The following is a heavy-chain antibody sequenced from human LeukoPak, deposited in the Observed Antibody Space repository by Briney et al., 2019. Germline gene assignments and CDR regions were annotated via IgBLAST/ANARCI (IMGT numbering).Heavy chain of an antibody. CDR3: TRGASYYDY. CDR2: IHPGDNT. V-gene: IGHV3-53*01. J-gene: IGHJ4*02. Sequence: GGSLRLSCAASGFTFSSYWMNWARQAPGKGLEWVSGIHPGDNTYYADSVKGRFTISRDNSKNTLYLQMNSLRAEDTAVYYCTRGASYYDYWGQGTLVTVSS. CDR1: GFTFSSYW. D-gene: IGHD3-10*01.